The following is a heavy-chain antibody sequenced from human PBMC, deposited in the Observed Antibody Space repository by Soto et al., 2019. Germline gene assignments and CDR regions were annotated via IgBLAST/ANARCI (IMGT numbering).Heavy chain of an antibody. Sequence: ETLSLTCTVSGGSISSYYWSWIRQPPGKGLEWIGYIYYSGSTNYNPSLKSRVTISVDTSKNQFSLKLSSVTAADTAVYYCARRGRYGDYTIDYWGQGTLVTVSS. V-gene: IGHV4-59*08. CDR3: ARRGRYGDYTIDY. D-gene: IGHD4-17*01. CDR2: IYYSGST. CDR1: GGSISSYY. J-gene: IGHJ4*02.